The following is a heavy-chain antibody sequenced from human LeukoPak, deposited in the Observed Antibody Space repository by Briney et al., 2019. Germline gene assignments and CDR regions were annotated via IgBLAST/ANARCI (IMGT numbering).Heavy chain of an antibody. CDR1: GGSISSYY. J-gene: IGHJ5*02. Sequence: SETLSLTCTVSGGSISSYYWSWIRQPPGKGLEWIGYIYYSGSTNYNPSLKSRVTISVDTSKNQFSLKLSSVTAADTAVYYCARVRDILTDQDFDPWGQGTLVTVSS. V-gene: IGHV4-59*01. CDR2: IYYSGST. D-gene: IGHD3-9*01. CDR3: ARVRDILTDQDFDP.